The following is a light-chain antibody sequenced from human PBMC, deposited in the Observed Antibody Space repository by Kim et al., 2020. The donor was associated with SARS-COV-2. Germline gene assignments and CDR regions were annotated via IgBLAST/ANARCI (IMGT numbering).Light chain of an antibody. CDR1: QDISNY. Sequence: DIQMTQSPSSLSASVGDRVTITCQASQDISNYLNWYQQKPGKAPKLLIYDASNLETGVPSRFSGSGSGTDFTFTISSLQPEDIATYYCQQYDNLPRTFVQGTKVDIK. CDR2: DAS. CDR3: QQYDNLPRT. J-gene: IGKJ1*01. V-gene: IGKV1-33*01.